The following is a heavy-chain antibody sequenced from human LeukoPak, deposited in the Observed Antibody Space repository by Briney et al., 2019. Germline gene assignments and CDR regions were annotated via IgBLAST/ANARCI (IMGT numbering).Heavy chain of an antibody. Sequence: GGSLRLSCAASGFTFSSYEMNWVRQAPGKGLEWVSYISSSGSTIYYADSVKGRFTISRDNAKNSLYLQMNSLRAEDTAVYYCAADYYYGSGSGWFDPWGQGTLVTVSS. CDR2: ISSSGSTI. J-gene: IGHJ5*02. CDR1: GFTFSSYE. V-gene: IGHV3-48*03. CDR3: AADYYYGSGSGWFDP. D-gene: IGHD3-10*01.